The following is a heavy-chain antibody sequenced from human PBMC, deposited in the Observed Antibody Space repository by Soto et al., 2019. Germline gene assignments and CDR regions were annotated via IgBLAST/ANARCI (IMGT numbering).Heavy chain of an antibody. CDR1: GYTFTGYY. J-gene: IGHJ6*02. V-gene: IGHV1-2*04. Sequence: ASVKVSCKASGYTFTGYYMHWVRQAPGQGLEWMGWINPNSGGTNYAQKFQGWVTMTRDTSISTAYMELSRLRSDDTAVYYCARDLSSTVATTPYGMDVWGQGTTVTVSS. D-gene: IGHD2-15*01. CDR3: ARDLSSTVATTPYGMDV. CDR2: INPNSGGT.